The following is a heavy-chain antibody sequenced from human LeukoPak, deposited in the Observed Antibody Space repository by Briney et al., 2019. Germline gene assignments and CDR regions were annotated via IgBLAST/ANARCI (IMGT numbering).Heavy chain of an antibody. CDR1: LGSINIANYY. CDR3: ARDRYGGFEDY. CDR2: ISYSVTR. J-gene: IGHJ4*02. V-gene: IGHV4-30-4*08. Sequence: NPSQSLSLTCNLSLGSINIANYYWTWIRQPPGKGLEWIGYISYSVTRYYNPFLNRLVTISLDTSKNQFPLRLSSVTAADTAMYYCARDRYGGFEDYWGQGTLVTVSS. D-gene: IGHD4-23*01.